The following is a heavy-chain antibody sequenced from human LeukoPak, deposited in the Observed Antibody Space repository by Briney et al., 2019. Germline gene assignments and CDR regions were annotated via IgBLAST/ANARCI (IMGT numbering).Heavy chain of an antibody. V-gene: IGHV4-59*01. J-gene: IGHJ4*02. CDR1: GGSISSSY. CDR3: ARGREVLRFLEWLLTFDY. Sequence: SETLSLTCTVSGGSISSSYWSWIRQPPGKGLEWIGYIFYSGSTNYNPSLKSRVTISVDTSKNQFSLKLSSVTAADTAVYYCARGREVLRFLEWLLTFDYWGQGTLVTVSP. D-gene: IGHD3-3*01. CDR2: IFYSGST.